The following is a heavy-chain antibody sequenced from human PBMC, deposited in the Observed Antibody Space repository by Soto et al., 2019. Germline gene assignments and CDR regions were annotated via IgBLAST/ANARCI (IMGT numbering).Heavy chain of an antibody. Sequence: DVQLLESGGDLVQPGGSLRLSCAASGFTFSSYAMSWVRQAPGKGLEWVSSMSGAGRSSYDADSVKGRFTISRDNSKNTLYLQMNNLRAEDTALYSCAQGPIFGVENIYDYWGQGNLVTVSS. D-gene: IGHD3-3*01. V-gene: IGHV3-23*01. J-gene: IGHJ4*02. CDR2: MSGAGRSS. CDR1: GFTFSSYA. CDR3: AQGPIFGVENIYDY.